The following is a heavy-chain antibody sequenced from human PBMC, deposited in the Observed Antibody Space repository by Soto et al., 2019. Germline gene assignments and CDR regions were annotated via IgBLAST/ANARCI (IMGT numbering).Heavy chain of an antibody. V-gene: IGHV3-21*06. CDR3: VRDLLEGYGHARQPDY. J-gene: IGHJ4*02. Sequence: EVQLVESGGGLVKPGGSLRLSCVASGFTFRAYSMSWVRQAPGQGLEWVASITSSNTYIYYTRSVEGRFTISRDDAKNFLHMQMNALRAEDTAVYYCVRDLLEGYGHARQPDYWGQGTLVTVSS. CDR1: GFTFRAYS. D-gene: IGHD2-15*01. CDR2: ITSSNTYI.